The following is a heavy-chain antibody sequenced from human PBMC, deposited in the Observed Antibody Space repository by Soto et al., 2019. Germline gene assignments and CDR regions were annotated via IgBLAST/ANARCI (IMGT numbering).Heavy chain of an antibody. CDR1: GGSLSDYF. CDR2: INHLGSI. V-gene: IGHV4-34*01. D-gene: IGHD4-4*01. Sequence: SETLSLTCVVSGGSLSDYFWSWIRQPPGMALEWIGEINHLGSINYNPSLKSRVTMSVDTSKNQLSLKLSSVTAADTAVYYCARLLNQVTLDYWGQGALVTVSS. CDR3: ARLLNQVTLDY. J-gene: IGHJ4*02.